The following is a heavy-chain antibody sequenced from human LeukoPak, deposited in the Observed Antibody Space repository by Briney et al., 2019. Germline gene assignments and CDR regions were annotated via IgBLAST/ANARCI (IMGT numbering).Heavy chain of an antibody. Sequence: ASVKVSCKASGYTFTSYYMHWVRQAPGQGLEWMGIINPSGGSTSYAQKFQGRVTMTRDTSTSTVYMELSSLRSEDTAVYYCATDFGRELRRVWGQGTTVTVSS. J-gene: IGHJ6*02. CDR2: INPSGGST. V-gene: IGHV1-46*01. CDR1: GYTFTSYY. D-gene: IGHD1-26*01. CDR3: ATDFGRELRRV.